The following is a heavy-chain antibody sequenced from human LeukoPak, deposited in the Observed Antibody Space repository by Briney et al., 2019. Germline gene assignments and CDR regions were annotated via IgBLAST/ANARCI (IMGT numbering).Heavy chain of an antibody. V-gene: IGHV4-39*01. Sequence: SETLSLTCTVSGGSISSSTIYYWGWIRQPPWNGLEWIGSLYSSGSTYYNPSLKSRVTISVDTSKNQFSLKLTSVTAADTAVYYCARHQSGDYFDYWGQGTLVTVSS. J-gene: IGHJ4*02. D-gene: IGHD4-17*01. CDR3: ARHQSGDYFDY. CDR2: LYSSGST. CDR1: GGSISSSTIYY.